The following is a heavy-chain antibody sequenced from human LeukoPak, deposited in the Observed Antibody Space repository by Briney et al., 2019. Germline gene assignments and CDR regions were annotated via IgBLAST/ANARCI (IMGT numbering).Heavy chain of an antibody. Sequence: ASVKVSCKASGYTLTGYYMHWVRQAPGQGLEWMGWINPNSGGTNYAQKFQGRVTMTRDTSISTAYMELSRLRSDDTAVYYCARDRGSYHHYYYYYYMDVWGKGTTVTVSS. J-gene: IGHJ6*03. CDR3: ARDRGSYHHYYYYYYMDV. V-gene: IGHV1-2*02. CDR1: GYTLTGYY. D-gene: IGHD1-26*01. CDR2: INPNSGGT.